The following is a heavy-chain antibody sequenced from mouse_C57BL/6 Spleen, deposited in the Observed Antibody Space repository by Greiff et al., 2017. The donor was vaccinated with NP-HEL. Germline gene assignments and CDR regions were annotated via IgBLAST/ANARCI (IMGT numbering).Heavy chain of an antibody. CDR3: ASDGCSSAAWFAD. V-gene: IGHV1-53*01. Sequence: QVQLQQPGTELVKPGASVTLSCKASGYTFTSYWMHWVQQRPGQGLEWIGNINPSDGGTNYNEKFKSKATLTVDKSSSTAYMQLSSLTSEDSAVYYCASDGCSSAAWFADWGQGTLVTVSA. CDR1: GYTFTSYW. J-gene: IGHJ3*01. CDR2: INPSDGGT. D-gene: IGHD1-1*01.